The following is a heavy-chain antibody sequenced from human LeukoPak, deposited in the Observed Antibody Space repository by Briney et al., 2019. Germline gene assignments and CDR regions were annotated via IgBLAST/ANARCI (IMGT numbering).Heavy chain of an antibody. V-gene: IGHV3-21*01. CDR2: ISSSSSYI. D-gene: IGHD3-22*01. J-gene: IGHJ4*02. CDR1: GFTFSSYA. CDR3: ARGYYDSSGYFD. Sequence: PGGSLRLSCAASGFTFSSYAMSWVRQAPGKGLEWVSSISSSSSYIYYADSVKGRFTISRDNAKNSLYLQMNSLRAEDTAVYYCARGYYDSSGYFDWGQGTPVTVSS.